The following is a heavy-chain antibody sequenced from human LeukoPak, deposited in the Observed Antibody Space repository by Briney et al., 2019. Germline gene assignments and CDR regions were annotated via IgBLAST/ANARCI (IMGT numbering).Heavy chain of an antibody. CDR3: AKDPTYYGDYEGY. D-gene: IGHD4-17*01. Sequence: PGGSLILSCAASVFTFSSYAMSSVRQAPGKGLEWVSAISGSGGSTYYADSVKGRFTISRDNSKNTLYLQMNSLRAEDTAVYYCAKDPTYYGDYEGYWGQGTLVTVSS. J-gene: IGHJ4*02. CDR2: ISGSGGST. CDR1: VFTFSSYA. V-gene: IGHV3-23*01.